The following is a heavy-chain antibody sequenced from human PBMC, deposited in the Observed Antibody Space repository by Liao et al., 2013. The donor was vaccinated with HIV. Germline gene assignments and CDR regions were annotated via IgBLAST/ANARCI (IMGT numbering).Heavy chain of an antibody. CDR3: ATESRYSYLYFDY. Sequence: QMQLQQWGAGLLKPSETLSLTCETLGESTGFYWTWFRQPAGKGLEWIGEINHSGSTNYNPSLKSRVTISVDTSKNQFSLKLSSVTAADTAVYYCATESRYSYLYFDYWGQGTLVTVSS. D-gene: IGHD5-18*01. J-gene: IGHJ4*02. CDR2: INHSGST. V-gene: IGHV4-34*02. CDR1: GESTGFY.